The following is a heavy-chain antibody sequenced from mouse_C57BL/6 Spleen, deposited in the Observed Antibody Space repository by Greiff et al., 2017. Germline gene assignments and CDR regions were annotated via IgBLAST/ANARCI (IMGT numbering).Heavy chain of an antibody. Sequence: VQLQQSGPELVKPGASVKLSCKASGYTFTSYDMNWVKQRPGQGLEWIGWIYPRDGSTQYNEKFKGKATLTVDQSSSTAYMELHSLTSEDSAVYFCSATVVATEYFDYWGQGTTLTVSS. J-gene: IGHJ2*01. V-gene: IGHV1-85*01. D-gene: IGHD1-1*01. CDR1: GYTFTSYD. CDR3: SATVVATEYFDY. CDR2: IYPRDGST.